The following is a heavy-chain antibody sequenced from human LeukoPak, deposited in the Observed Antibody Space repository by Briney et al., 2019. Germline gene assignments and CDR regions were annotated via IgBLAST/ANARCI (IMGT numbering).Heavy chain of an antibody. CDR2: VDPEDGET. J-gene: IGHJ4*02. Sequence: ATVKISCKVSGYTFTDYYMHWVQQARGKGLEWMGLVDPEDGETIYAEKFQGRVTITADTSTDTAYMELSSLRSEDTAVYYCATDSPWVVFGGSSSWYYFDYWGQGTLVTVSS. V-gene: IGHV1-69-2*01. CDR3: ATDSPWVVFGGSSSWYYFDY. CDR1: GYTFTDYY. D-gene: IGHD6-13*01.